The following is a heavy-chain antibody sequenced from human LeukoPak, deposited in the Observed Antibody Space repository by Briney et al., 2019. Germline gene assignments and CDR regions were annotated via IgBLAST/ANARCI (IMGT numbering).Heavy chain of an antibody. CDR3: ASGEPGNWFDP. Sequence: GASVTVSCKASGYTFTGYHMHWVRQAPGQGLEWTGIINPSGGSTSYAQKFQGRVTMTRDTSTSTVYMELSSLRSEDTAVYYCASGEPGNWFDPWGQGTLVTVSS. J-gene: IGHJ5*02. V-gene: IGHV1-46*01. CDR1: GYTFTGYH. D-gene: IGHD3-10*01. CDR2: INPSGGST.